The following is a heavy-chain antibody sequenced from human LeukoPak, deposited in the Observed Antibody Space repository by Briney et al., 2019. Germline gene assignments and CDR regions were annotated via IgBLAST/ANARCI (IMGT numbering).Heavy chain of an antibody. Sequence: GGSLRLSCAASGFTFSSYSMNWVRQAPGKGLEWVSYISSSSSTIYYADSVKGRLTISRDNAKNSLYLQMNSLRAEDTAVYYCARSIAGDDAFAIWGQGTMVTVSS. J-gene: IGHJ3*02. CDR2: ISSSSSTI. V-gene: IGHV3-48*01. CDR3: ARSIAGDDAFAI. D-gene: IGHD6-6*01. CDR1: GFTFSSYS.